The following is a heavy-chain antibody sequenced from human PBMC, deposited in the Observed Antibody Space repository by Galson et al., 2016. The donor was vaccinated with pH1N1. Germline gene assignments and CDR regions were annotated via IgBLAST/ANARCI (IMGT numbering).Heavy chain of an antibody. Sequence: SLRLSCAASGFPFSDYWMHWVRQAPGKGLVRVARIDNDGRGTSHADSVRGRFAISRDNAENMLYLQMNSLRTDDTAVYYCARNWWGVDYWGQGAPVTVSS. CDR2: IDNDGRGT. V-gene: IGHV3-74*01. CDR1: GFPFSDYW. D-gene: IGHD2-15*01. CDR3: ARNWWGVDY. J-gene: IGHJ4*02.